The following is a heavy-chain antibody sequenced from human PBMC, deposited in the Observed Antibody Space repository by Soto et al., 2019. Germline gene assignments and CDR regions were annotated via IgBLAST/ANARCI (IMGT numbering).Heavy chain of an antibody. CDR1: GGSISGYY. Sequence: SETLSLTCTVSGGSISGYYWSWIRQPPGKGLEWIGYIYYSGTTSYNPSLNSRVTMSVDTSKNQFSLKVNSVTAADTAVYYCARTLYSYGPRFDYWGQGTLVTVSS. CDR2: IYYSGTT. CDR3: ARTLYSYGPRFDY. D-gene: IGHD5-18*01. V-gene: IGHV4-59*01. J-gene: IGHJ4*02.